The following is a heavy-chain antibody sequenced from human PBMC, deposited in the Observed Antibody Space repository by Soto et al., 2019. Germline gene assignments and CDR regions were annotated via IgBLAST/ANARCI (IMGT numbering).Heavy chain of an antibody. CDR2: IYYSGST. V-gene: IGHV4-39*01. Sequence: QLQLQESGPGLVKPSETLSLTCTVSGGSISSSSYYWGWIRQPPGKGLEWIGSIYYSGSTYYNPSLKSRVTISVDTSKNQFSLKLSSVTAADTAVYYCVRQGHIVLVTQYGMDVWGQGTTVTVSS. CDR3: VRQGHIVLVTQYGMDV. CDR1: GGSISSSSYY. D-gene: IGHD2-21*02. J-gene: IGHJ6*02.